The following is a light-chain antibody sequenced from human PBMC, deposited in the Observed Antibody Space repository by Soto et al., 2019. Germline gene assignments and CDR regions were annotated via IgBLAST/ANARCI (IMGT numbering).Light chain of an antibody. CDR3: SLYTSENTDV. V-gene: IGLV2-14*01. Sequence: QSALTQPASVSGSPGQSITISCTGTSSDVGGYNYVSWYQQHPGKAPKLMIYEVSNRPSGVPDRFSGSKSGNTASLTISGLQAADEADYYCSLYTSENTDVFGTGTKLTVL. J-gene: IGLJ1*01. CDR2: EVS. CDR1: SSDVGGYNY.